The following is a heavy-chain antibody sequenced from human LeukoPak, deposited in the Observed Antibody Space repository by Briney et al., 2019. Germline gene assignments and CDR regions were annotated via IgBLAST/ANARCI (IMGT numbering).Heavy chain of an antibody. Sequence: PSETLSLTCTVSVGSLSRYYWSWIRQPPGRGLEWVGYIYYNGSTNNNHSLKSRVTISVDTSNNQFSLKLSSVTAADTAVYYCARHFGAYELLARGWFDPWGQGTLVTVSS. J-gene: IGHJ5*02. V-gene: IGHV4-59*08. CDR2: IYYNGST. CDR1: VGSLSRYY. CDR3: ARHFGAYELLARGWFDP. D-gene: IGHD2-2*01.